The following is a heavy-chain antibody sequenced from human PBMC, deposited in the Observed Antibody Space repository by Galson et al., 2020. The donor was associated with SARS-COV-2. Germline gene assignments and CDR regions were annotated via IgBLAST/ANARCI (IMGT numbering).Heavy chain of an antibody. V-gene: IGHV3-33*01. Sequence: LSLTCAASGFTFSSYGMHWVRQAPGKGLEWVAVIWYDGSNKYYADSVKGRFTISRDNSKNTLYLQMNSLRAEDTAVYYCARDPPWGVTTAEDYYYYGMDVWGQGTTVTVSS. D-gene: IGHD4-17*01. J-gene: IGHJ6*02. CDR3: ARDPPWGVTTAEDYYYYGMDV. CDR1: GFTFSSYG. CDR2: IWYDGSNK.